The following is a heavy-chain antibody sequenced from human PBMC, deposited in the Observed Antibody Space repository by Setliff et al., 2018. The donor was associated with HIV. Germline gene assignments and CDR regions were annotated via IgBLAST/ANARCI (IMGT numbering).Heavy chain of an antibody. Sequence: SETLSLTCTVSGGSVGSGSYYWSWVRQPPGKGLEWIGYIYYTGSTNYNPSLKSRLTISVDTSKNQFSLKLRSVTAADTAVYYCASTGYSSGWSFDYWGQGTLVTVSS. CDR3: ASTGYSSGWSFDY. D-gene: IGHD6-19*01. CDR1: GGSVGSGSYY. V-gene: IGHV4-61*01. CDR2: IYYTGST. J-gene: IGHJ4*02.